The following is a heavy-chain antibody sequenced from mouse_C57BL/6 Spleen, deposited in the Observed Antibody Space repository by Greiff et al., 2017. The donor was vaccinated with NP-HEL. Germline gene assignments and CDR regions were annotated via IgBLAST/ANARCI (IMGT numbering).Heavy chain of an antibody. CDR3: ARVLYFKDYAMDY. V-gene: IGHV5-4*01. J-gene: IGHJ4*01. CDR1: GFTFSSYA. D-gene: IGHD1-3*01. CDR2: ISDGGSYT. Sequence: EVQVVESGGGLVKPGGSLKLSCAASGFTFSSYAMSWVRQTPEKRLEWVATISDGGSYTYYPDNVKGRFTISRDNAKNNLYLQMGHLKSEDTAMYYCARVLYFKDYAMDYWGQGTSVTVSS.